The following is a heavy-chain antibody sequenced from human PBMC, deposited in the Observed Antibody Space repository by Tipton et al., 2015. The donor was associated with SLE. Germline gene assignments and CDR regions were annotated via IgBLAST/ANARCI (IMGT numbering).Heavy chain of an antibody. D-gene: IGHD3-10*01. CDR3: ARGSSYYGLGGDY. Sequence: TLSLTCTVSGGSISTTFYYWGWIRQPPGKGLEWIGTVYYNGATQYNPSLKGRVTISVDTSKNQFSLKLRSVTAADTAVYYCARGSSYYGLGGDYWGQGTLVTVSS. CDR2: VYYNGAT. CDR1: GGSISTTFYY. J-gene: IGHJ4*02. V-gene: IGHV4-39*07.